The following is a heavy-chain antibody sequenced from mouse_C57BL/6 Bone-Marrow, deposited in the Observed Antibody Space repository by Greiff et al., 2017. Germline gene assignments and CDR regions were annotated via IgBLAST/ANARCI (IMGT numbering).Heavy chain of an antibody. V-gene: IGHV14-4*01. J-gene: IGHJ2*01. D-gene: IGHD1-1*01. Sequence: EVQGVESGAELVRPGASVKLSCTASGFNIKDDYMHWVKQRPEQGLEWIGWIDPENGDTEYASKFQGKATITADTSSNTAYLQLSSLTSEDTAVYYCTPITTVVGGNYWGQGTTLTVSS. CDR3: TPITTVVGGNY. CDR2: IDPENGDT. CDR1: GFNIKDDY.